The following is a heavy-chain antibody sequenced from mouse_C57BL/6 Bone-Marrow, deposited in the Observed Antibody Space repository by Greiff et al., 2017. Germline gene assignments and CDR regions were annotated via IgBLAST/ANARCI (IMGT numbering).Heavy chain of an antibody. D-gene: IGHD1-1*01. CDR3: EATLVAGNYFDD. CDR1: GYSFTGYY. Sequence: VQLQQSGPELVKPGASVKISCKASGYSFTGYYMNWVKQSPEKSLEWIGEINPSTGGTTYNQKFKAKATLTVDKSSSTAYMQLKSLASEDSAVYYCEATLVAGNYFDDWGQGTTLTVSS. CDR2: INPSTGGT. V-gene: IGHV1-42*01. J-gene: IGHJ2*01.